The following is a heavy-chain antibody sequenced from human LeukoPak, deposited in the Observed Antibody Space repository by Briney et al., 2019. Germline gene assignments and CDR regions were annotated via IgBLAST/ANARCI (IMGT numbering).Heavy chain of an antibody. V-gene: IGHV3-23*01. CDR1: GXTFSSYV. CDR3: AKDLFTSGHDY. CDR2: ISAGGGGHT. J-gene: IGHJ4*02. D-gene: IGHD3-3*01. Sequence: PGGSLRLSCAGSGXTFSSYVMTWVRQPPGQGLEWVSGISAGGGGHTYYADSVKGRFTISRDNSKNTLYLQMNSLRAEDTAVYYCAKDLFTSGHDYWGQGTLVTVSS.